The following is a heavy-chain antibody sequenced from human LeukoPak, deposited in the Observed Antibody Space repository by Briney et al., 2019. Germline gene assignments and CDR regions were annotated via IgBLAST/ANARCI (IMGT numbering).Heavy chain of an antibody. V-gene: IGHV3-30-3*01. CDR3: ARDKMGATFDY. CDR1: GFTFSSYA. D-gene: IGHD1-26*01. Sequence: GGSLRLSCAASGFTFSSYAMHWVRQAPGKGLEWVAVISYDGSNKYYADPVKGRCTNSRDSSKNRVYLQMNSLRAEDTAVYYCARDKMGATFDYWGQRTLVTVSS. J-gene: IGHJ4*02. CDR2: ISYDGSNK.